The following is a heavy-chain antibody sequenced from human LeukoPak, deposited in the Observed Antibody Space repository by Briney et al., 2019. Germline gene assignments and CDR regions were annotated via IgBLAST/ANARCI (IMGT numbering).Heavy chain of an antibody. V-gene: IGHV4-31*03. CDR3: ARGNDYGDQY. CDR2: IYYSGST. J-gene: IGHJ4*02. D-gene: IGHD4-17*01. CDR1: GGSISSGGYY. Sequence: SETLSLTCTVSGGSISSGGYYWSWIRQHPGKGLEWIGYIYYSGSTYYNPSLKSRITISVDTSKNQFSLKLSSVTAADTAVYYCARGNDYGDQYWGQGTLVTVSS.